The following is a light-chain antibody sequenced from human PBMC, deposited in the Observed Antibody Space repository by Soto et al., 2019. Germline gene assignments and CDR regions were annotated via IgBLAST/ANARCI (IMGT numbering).Light chain of an antibody. CDR3: CSYAGIHVV. J-gene: IGLJ2*01. CDR2: DVS. Sequence: QSVLTQPRSVSGSPGQSVTISCTGTSSDVGGYNYVSWYQQYPGKAPKLMIYDVSGRPSGVPDRFSGSKSGNTASLTISGLQAEDEADYYCCSYAGIHVVFGGGTKLTV. CDR1: SSDVGGYNY. V-gene: IGLV2-11*01.